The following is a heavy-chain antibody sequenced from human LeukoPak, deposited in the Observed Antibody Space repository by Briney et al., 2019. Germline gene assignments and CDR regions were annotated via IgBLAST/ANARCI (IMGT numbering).Heavy chain of an antibody. CDR2: MYYTGST. V-gene: IGHV4-39*01. D-gene: IGHD3-16*01. CDR3: ARRSGLVGDPARFDF. CDR1: SGSIISSSYY. Sequence: PSETLSLTCTVSSGSIISSSYYWGWIRQPPGKGLEYIASMYYTGSTYYNPSLKSRVTMSVDTSKNQFSLKLSSVTAADTAVYYCARRSGLVGDPARFDFWGQGALVTASS. J-gene: IGHJ4*02.